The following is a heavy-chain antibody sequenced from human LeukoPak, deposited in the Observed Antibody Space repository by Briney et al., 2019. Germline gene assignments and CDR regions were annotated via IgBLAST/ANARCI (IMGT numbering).Heavy chain of an antibody. CDR3: ARTREQWQVLDY. Sequence: GGSLRLSCAASGFTFSSYSMNWVRQAPGKGLEWVSSISSSSRYIYYAHSVKGRFTISRDNSKNMVFLQMNSLNAEDTAVYYCARTREQWQVLDYWGQGTLVTVSS. CDR1: GFTFSSYS. J-gene: IGHJ4*02. D-gene: IGHD6-19*01. CDR2: ISSSSRYI. V-gene: IGHV3-21*01.